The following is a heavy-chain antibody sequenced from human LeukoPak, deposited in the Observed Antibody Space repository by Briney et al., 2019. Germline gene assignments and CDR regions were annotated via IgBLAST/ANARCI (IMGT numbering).Heavy chain of an antibody. J-gene: IGHJ4*02. CDR2: IRQDGSEK. D-gene: IGHD2-15*01. Sequence: GGSLRLSCAVSGFTFGNYWMSWVRQAPGKGREWVANIRQDGSEKHYGDSVRGRFTISRDNAKNSLYLQMSSLGVDDTAVYYCARYSNSGPIEYWGQGTLVTVSS. CDR3: ARYSNSGPIEY. CDR1: GFTFGNYW. V-gene: IGHV3-7*01.